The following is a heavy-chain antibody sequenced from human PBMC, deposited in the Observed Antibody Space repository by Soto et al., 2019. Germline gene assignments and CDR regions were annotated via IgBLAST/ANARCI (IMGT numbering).Heavy chain of an antibody. J-gene: IGHJ2*01. V-gene: IGHV1-3*01. Sequence: GASVKVSCKASGYFFSNYAMHWVRQAPGQRLEWLGRINAVNGNTKYSEKFQDRVTLMRDTSASTAYMELTSLRAEDTAVYFCATATTVATGWYFDLWGRGTLVTVSS. D-gene: IGHD4-17*01. CDR2: INAVNGNT. CDR1: GYFFSNYA. CDR3: ATATTVATGWYFDL.